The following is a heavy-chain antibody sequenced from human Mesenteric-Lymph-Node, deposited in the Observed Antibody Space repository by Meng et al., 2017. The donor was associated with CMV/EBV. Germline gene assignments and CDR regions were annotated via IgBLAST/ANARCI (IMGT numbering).Heavy chain of an antibody. CDR1: GGSISNGKYY. V-gene: IGHV4-31*03. CDR3: AREKDDY. CDR2: IFHSGGA. Sequence: LSLTCTVSGGSISNGKYYWSWIRHRPGQGLEWIGYIFHSGGAYRNPSFESRVTLSVDTSRNQFSLNLNSVTAADTAVYYCAREKDDYWGQGTLVTVSS. J-gene: IGHJ4*02.